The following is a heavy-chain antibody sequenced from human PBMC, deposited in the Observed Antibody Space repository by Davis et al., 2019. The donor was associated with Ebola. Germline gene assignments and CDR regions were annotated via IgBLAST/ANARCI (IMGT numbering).Heavy chain of an antibody. J-gene: IGHJ4*02. CDR3: ARDLYYYDSSGYYRYYFDY. CDR1: GFTFSSYS. Sequence: GESLKISCAASGFTFSSYSMNWVRQAPGKGLEWVSSISSSSSYIYYADSVKGRFTISRDNAKNSLYLQMNSLRAEDTDVYYCARDLYYYDSSGYYRYYFDYWGQGTLVTVSS. V-gene: IGHV3-21*01. D-gene: IGHD3-22*01. CDR2: ISSSSSYI.